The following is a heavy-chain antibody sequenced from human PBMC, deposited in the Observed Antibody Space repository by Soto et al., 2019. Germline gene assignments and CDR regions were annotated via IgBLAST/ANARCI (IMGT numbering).Heavy chain of an antibody. D-gene: IGHD6-13*01. CDR3: AKMAAAGTSDY. Sequence: QVQLVESGGGVVQPGGSLRLSCAASGFTFSSYGMHWVRQAPGKGLEWVAVISYDGSNKYYADSVKGRFTISRDNSKNTLYLQMNSLRAEDTAVYYCAKMAAAGTSDYWGQGTLVTVSS. V-gene: IGHV3-30*18. CDR1: GFTFSSYG. J-gene: IGHJ4*02. CDR2: ISYDGSNK.